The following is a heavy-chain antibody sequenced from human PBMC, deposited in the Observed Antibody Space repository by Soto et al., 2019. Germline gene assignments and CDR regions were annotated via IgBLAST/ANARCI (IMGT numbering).Heavy chain of an antibody. CDR3: AKLVGGVKAIGAPGDWLDP. V-gene: IGHV3-30*18. J-gene: IGHJ5*02. Sequence: QVQLVESGGGVVQPGDSLRLSCAASGFMFSGYGMHWIRQAPGKGLEWVAVISHDGSEKYYGDSVKGRCTVSGDNSNNTLFLPIDSLRAEDTAVYYCAKLVGGVKAIGAPGDWLDPWGQGTLVTVSS. D-gene: IGHD3-3*01. CDR1: GFMFSGYG. CDR2: ISHDGSEK.